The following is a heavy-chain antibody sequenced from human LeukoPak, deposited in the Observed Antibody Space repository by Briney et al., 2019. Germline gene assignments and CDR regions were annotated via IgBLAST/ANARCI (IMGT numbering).Heavy chain of an antibody. CDR1: GGSISSYY. Sequence: SETLSLTCTVSGGSISSYYWSWIRQPPGKGLEWIGYIYYSGSTNYNPSLKSRVTISVDTSKNQFSLKLSSVTAADTAVYYCARLRSYYDILTGYSRPGYCYYGMDVWGQGTTVTVSS. CDR3: ARLRSYYDILTGYSRPGYCYYGMDV. V-gene: IGHV4-59*08. CDR2: IYYSGST. D-gene: IGHD3-9*01. J-gene: IGHJ6*02.